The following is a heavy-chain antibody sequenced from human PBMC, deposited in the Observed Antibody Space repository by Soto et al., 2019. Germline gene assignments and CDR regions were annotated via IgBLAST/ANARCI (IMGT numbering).Heavy chain of an antibody. V-gene: IGHV3-23*01. J-gene: IGHJ4*02. Sequence: EVQLLESGGGLVQPGGSLRLSCAASGFTFSSYAMSWVRQAPGKGLEWVAAISGSGGSSYYADSVRGRFTISRDNSKKSLFLQMNSLRAEDTAVYYSASSYYHDSHPPLWGQGTLVTVSS. CDR2: ISGSGGSS. CDR3: ASSYYHDSHPPL. CDR1: GFTFSSYA. D-gene: IGHD3-22*01.